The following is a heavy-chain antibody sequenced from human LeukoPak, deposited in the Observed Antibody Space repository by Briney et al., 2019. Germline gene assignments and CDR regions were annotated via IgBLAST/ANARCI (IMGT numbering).Heavy chain of an antibody. CDR3: ARDRPDYGDYPPHFDY. J-gene: IGHJ4*02. Sequence: GGSLRLSCAASGFTFSSYEMNWVRQAPGKGLEWVSYISSSGSTIYYADSVKGRLTIPRDNAKNSLYLQMNSLRAEDTAVYYCARDRPDYGDYPPHFDYWGQGTLVTVSS. D-gene: IGHD4-17*01. V-gene: IGHV3-48*03. CDR2: ISSSGSTI. CDR1: GFTFSSYE.